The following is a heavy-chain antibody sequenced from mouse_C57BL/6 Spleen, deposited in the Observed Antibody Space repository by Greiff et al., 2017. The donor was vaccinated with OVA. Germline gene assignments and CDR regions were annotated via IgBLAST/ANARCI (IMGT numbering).Heavy chain of an antibody. CDR1: GYTFTDYE. J-gene: IGHJ2*01. CDR3: TRGGNSYYFDY. D-gene: IGHD2-1*01. Sequence: VQLQQFGAELVRPGASVTLSCKASGYTFTDYEMHWVKQTPVHGLEWIGAIDPETGGTAYNQKFKGKAILTADKSSSKAYMELRSLTSEDSAVYYCTRGGNSYYFDYWGQGTTLTVSS. CDR2: IDPETGGT. V-gene: IGHV1-15*01.